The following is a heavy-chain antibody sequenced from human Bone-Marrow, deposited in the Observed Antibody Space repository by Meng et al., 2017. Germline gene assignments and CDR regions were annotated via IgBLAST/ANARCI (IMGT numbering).Heavy chain of an antibody. J-gene: IGHJ4*02. CDR2: IYSGGST. V-gene: IGHV3-53*01. D-gene: IGHD6-19*01. CDR3: ARTPSGYSSGWYFDY. CDR1: GFTVSSNY. Sequence: LSLTCAASGFTVSSNYMSWVRQAPGKGLEWVSVIYSGGSTYYADSVKGRFTISRDNSKNTLYLQMNSLRAEDTAVYYCARTPSGYSSGWYFDYWGQGTLVTVSS.